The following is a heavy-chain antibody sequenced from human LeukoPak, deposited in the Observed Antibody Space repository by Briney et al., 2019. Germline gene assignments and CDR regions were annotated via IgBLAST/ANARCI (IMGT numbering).Heavy chain of an antibody. CDR3: ARDGTYTDYDPDFDY. Sequence: GGSVRLSCAASGFTLSTYWMSWVRQAPGKGLEWVANIKQDGSEKYYVDSVKGRFTISRDNAKNSLFLQRNSLRAEDTAVYYCARDGTYTDYDPDFDYWGQGTHVTVSS. D-gene: IGHD5-12*01. J-gene: IGHJ4*02. CDR2: IKQDGSEK. V-gene: IGHV3-7*04. CDR1: GFTLSTYW.